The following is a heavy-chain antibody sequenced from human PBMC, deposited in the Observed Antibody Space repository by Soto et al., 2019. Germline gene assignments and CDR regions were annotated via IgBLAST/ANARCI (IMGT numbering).Heavy chain of an antibody. CDR2: ISNTDGRT. CDR1: GFTFSNYD. V-gene: IGHV3-23*01. CDR3: AKDGDNYDYYYGMDV. D-gene: IGHD1-20*01. Sequence: EVQLLESGGGLVQPGGSLRLSCAASGFTFSNYDMGWVRQAPGKGLEWVSAISNTDGRTYYADSVKGRFTISRDNSKNMLYLQMNSLGAEDTAIYYCAKDGDNYDYYYGMDVWGQGTTVTVSS. J-gene: IGHJ6*02.